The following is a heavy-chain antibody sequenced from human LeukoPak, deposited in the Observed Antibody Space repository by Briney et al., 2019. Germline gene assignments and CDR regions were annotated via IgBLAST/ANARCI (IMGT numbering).Heavy chain of an antibody. Sequence: SGPTLVNPTQTLTLTCTFSGFSLSTSGVGVGWIRQPPGKALEWLALIYWNDEKRYSPSLKSRLTITKDTSKNQVVLTMTNMDPVDTATYYCAHISGAGDSGYFDYWGQGTLVTVSS. J-gene: IGHJ4*02. CDR3: AHISGAGDSGYFDY. CDR2: IYWNDEK. D-gene: IGHD2-21*02. CDR1: GFSLSTSGVG. V-gene: IGHV2-5*01.